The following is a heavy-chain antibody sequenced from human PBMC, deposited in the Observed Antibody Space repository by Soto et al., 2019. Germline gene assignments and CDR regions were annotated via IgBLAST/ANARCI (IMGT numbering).Heavy chain of an antibody. D-gene: IGHD2-2*01. Sequence: QVQLVQAGAEEKEPGASVKVSCKASGYIFLNYTIHWVRQAPGQRPEWVGWINGANGNTKYSQKLEERVTITTDTAASTAYMELRSLRSEDTARYYCARVPRYSADIVEVPAVIFEDWFHPWGQGTLVTVSS. CDR2: INGANGNT. CDR3: ARVPRYSADIVEVPAVIFEDWFHP. J-gene: IGHJ5*02. CDR1: GYIFLNYT. V-gene: IGHV1-3*05.